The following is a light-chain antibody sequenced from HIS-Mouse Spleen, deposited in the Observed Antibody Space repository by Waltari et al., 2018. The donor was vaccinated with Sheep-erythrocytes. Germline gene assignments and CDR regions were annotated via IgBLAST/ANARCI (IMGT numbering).Light chain of an antibody. V-gene: IGLV2-11*01. CDR2: DVS. Sequence: QSALTQPRPVSGSPGQSVTISCTGTSSHVGGYNYVSWYQQHPGKAPKLMIYDVSKRPSGVPDRFSGSKSGNTASLTISGLQAEDEAYYYCCSYAGSYNHVFATGTKVTVL. CDR3: CSYAGSYNHV. CDR1: SSHVGGYNY. J-gene: IGLJ1*01.